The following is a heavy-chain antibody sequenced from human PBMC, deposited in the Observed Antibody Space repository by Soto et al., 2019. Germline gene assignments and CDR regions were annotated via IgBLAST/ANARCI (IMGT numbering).Heavy chain of an antibody. J-gene: IGHJ4*02. CDR1: AGSIRSGDYY. V-gene: IGHV4-30-4*01. Sequence: QVQLQESGPGLVKPSQTLSLTCTVSAGSIRSGDYYWTWIRQPPGKGLEWIGYIDHSGSAYYNPSLKSRAPISIDTSNNQFSPKMTAVTAEDTAVYYCAGELGTFYFDHWGQGTLVTVSS. CDR2: IDHSGSA. CDR3: AGELGTFYFDH. D-gene: IGHD7-27*01.